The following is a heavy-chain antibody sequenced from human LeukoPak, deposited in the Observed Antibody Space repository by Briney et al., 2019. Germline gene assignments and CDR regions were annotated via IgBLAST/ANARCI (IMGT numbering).Heavy chain of an antibody. CDR3: TGDEIGGAHPSVYFDY. D-gene: IGHD3-16*01. V-gene: IGHV3-21*01. J-gene: IGHJ4*02. Sequence: GGSLRLSCATSGFVFTAYNMNWVRQAPGKGLEWISSISSSSAYIYYADSVKGRFTISRDNAKKSLYLQLNSLRAEDTAVYYFTGDEIGGAHPSVYFDYWGPGTLVTVSS. CDR2: ISSSSAYI. CDR1: GFVFTAYN.